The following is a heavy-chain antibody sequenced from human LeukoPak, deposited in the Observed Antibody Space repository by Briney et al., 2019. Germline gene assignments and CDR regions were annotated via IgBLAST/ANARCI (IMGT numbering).Heavy chain of an antibody. Sequence: KPSETLSLTCTVSGYSISSGYYWGWIRQPPGKGLEWIGSIYHSGSTYYNPSLKSRVTISVDTSKNQFSLKLSSVTAADTAVYYCARDGQGKHSSSWEPVDYWGQGTLVTVSS. J-gene: IGHJ4*02. D-gene: IGHD6-13*01. CDR3: ARDGQGKHSSSWEPVDY. CDR1: GYSISSGYY. CDR2: IYHSGST. V-gene: IGHV4-38-2*02.